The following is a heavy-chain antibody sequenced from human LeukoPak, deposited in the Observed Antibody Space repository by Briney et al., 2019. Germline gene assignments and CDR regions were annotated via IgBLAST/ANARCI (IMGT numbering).Heavy chain of an antibody. J-gene: IGHJ4*02. CDR1: GDSVSSKSAA. CDR3: ARGTLSGFYYGLDC. D-gene: IGHD3-10*01. Sequence: SQTLSLTCAISGDSVSSKSAAWNWIRQSPSRGLEWLGRTYYSSKWYNDYAVSVKSRIMINSDTSKNQFSLQLKSVTAEDTAVYFCARGTLSGFYYGLDCWGQGTLVTVSS. V-gene: IGHV6-1*01. CDR2: TYYSSKWYN.